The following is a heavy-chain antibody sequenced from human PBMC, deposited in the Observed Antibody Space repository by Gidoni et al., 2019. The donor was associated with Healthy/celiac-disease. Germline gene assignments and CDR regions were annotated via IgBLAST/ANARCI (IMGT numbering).Heavy chain of an antibody. V-gene: IGHV4-61*02. CDR1: GGSISSGSYY. CDR2: IYTSGST. CDR3: ASAVVVAATSFYYYYFGMDV. J-gene: IGHJ6*02. D-gene: IGHD2-15*01. Sequence: QVQLQESGPGLVKPSQTLSLTCTVSGGSISSGSYYWSWIRQPAGKGLEWIGRIYTSGSTNYTPSLKSRVTISVDTSKNQFSLKLSSVTAADTAVYYCASAVVVAATSFYYYYFGMDVWGQGTTVTVSS.